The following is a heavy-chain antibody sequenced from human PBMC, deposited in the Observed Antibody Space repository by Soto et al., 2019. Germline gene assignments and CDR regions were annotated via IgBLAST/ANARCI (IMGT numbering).Heavy chain of an antibody. CDR2: INSDGSST. D-gene: IGHD2-2*02. J-gene: IGHJ6*02. CDR3: ARVESAAILYYGMDV. CDR1: GFTFSSYW. V-gene: IGHV3-74*01. Sequence: PGGSLRLSCAASGFTFSSYWMHWVRQAPGKGLVWVSRINSDGSSTSYADSVKGRFTISRDNAKNTLYLQMNSLRAEDTAVYYCARVESAAILYYGMDVWGQGTTVTVSS.